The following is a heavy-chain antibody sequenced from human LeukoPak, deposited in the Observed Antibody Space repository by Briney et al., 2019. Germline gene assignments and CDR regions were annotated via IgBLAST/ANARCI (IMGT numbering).Heavy chain of an antibody. CDR3: AREAMIVVVITGPGDY. CDR1: GFTFSTYG. CDR2: ISYDGSNK. V-gene: IGHV3-30*03. D-gene: IGHD3-22*01. J-gene: IGHJ4*02. Sequence: PGGSLRLSCAASGFTFSTYGMHWVRQAPGKGLEWVAVISYDGSNKYYADSVKGRFTISRDNSKNTLYLQMNSLRAEDTAVYYCAREAMIVVVITGPGDYWGQGTLVTVSS.